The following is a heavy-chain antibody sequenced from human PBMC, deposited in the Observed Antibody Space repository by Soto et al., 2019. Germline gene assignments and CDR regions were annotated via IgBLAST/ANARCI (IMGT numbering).Heavy chain of an antibody. V-gene: IGHV4-31*11. CDR2: IYYSGNT. Sequence: SETLSLTCAVSGGSISSGDYYWSCIRQHPGKGLEWIGYIYYSGNTYYNPSLKSRVTISVDTSKNQFSLKLGSVTAADTAVYYCARAYVTGIAAAYSFDYWGQGTLVTVPQ. CDR3: ARAYVTGIAAAYSFDY. J-gene: IGHJ4*02. D-gene: IGHD6-13*01. CDR1: GGSISSGDYY.